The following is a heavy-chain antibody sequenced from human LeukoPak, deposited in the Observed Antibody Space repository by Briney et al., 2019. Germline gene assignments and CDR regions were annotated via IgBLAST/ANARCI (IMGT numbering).Heavy chain of an antibody. D-gene: IGHD4-17*01. CDR2: ISYDGSNK. J-gene: IGHJ3*02. Sequence: GGSLRLSCAASGFIFSDYGMHWVRQAPGKGLEWVAVISYDGSNKYYADSVKGRFTISRDNSKNTLYLQMNSLRAEDTAVYYCAKCKGMTTGAFDIWGQGTMVTVSS. CDR1: GFIFSDYG. V-gene: IGHV3-30*18. CDR3: AKCKGMTTGAFDI.